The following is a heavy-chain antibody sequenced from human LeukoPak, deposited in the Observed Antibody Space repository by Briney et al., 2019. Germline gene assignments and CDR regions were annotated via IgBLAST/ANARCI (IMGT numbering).Heavy chain of an antibody. Sequence: SETLSLTCAVYGGSLSGYYWSWIRQPPGKGLEWIGEINHSGSTNYNLSLKSRVTISVDTSKNQFSLKLSSVTAADPAVYYCSRGVTDPNWGQGTLVTVSS. CDR3: SRGVTDPN. V-gene: IGHV4-34*01. J-gene: IGHJ4*02. CDR2: INHSGST. CDR1: GGSLSGYY. D-gene: IGHD3-16*01.